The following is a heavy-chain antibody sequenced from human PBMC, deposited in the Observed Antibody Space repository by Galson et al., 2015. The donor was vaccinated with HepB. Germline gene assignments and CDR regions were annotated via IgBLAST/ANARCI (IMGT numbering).Heavy chain of an antibody. CDR1: GFSISTNY. J-gene: IGHJ4*02. V-gene: IGHV3-53*01. Sequence: SLRLSCAASGFSISTNYMSWVRQAPGKGLEWVSNIFSGGRTYYADSMKGRFTISRDISKNTLYLQMNSLRGEGTAVYYCARNYDDSWADDADYFAYWGQGTLVTVSS. CDR2: IFSGGRT. D-gene: IGHD3-3*01. CDR3: ARNYDDSWADDADYFAY.